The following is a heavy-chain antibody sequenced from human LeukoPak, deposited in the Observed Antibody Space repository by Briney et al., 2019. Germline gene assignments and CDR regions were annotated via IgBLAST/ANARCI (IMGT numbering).Heavy chain of an antibody. Sequence: GRSLRLSCAASGFTFSSYGMHWVRQAPGKGLEWVAVIWYDANNKYYTDSVKGRFTISRDDSKNTLYLQMNSLRAEDTAVYYCTKGTIWLPFDYWGQGTLVTVSS. CDR2: IWYDANNK. V-gene: IGHV3-33*06. CDR3: TKGTIWLPFDY. J-gene: IGHJ4*02. CDR1: GFTFSSYG. D-gene: IGHD5-18*01.